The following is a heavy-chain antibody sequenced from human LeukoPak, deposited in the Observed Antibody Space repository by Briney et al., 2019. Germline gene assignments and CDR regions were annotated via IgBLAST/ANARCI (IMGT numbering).Heavy chain of an antibody. CDR1: GYSFTSYW. J-gene: IGHJ5*02. V-gene: IGHV5-10-1*01. D-gene: IGHD3-9*01. Sequence: GESLKISCKGSGYSFTSYWIGWVRQMPGKGLEWMGRIDPSDSYTNYSPSFQGHVTISADKSISTAYLQWSSLKASDTAMYYCARQSSIRPYDILTGYYEPWGQGTLVTVSS. CDR2: IDPSDSYT. CDR3: ARQSSIRPYDILTGYYEP.